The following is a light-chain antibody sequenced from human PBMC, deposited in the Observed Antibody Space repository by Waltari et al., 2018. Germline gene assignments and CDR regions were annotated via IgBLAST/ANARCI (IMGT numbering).Light chain of an antibody. CDR1: QDITSY. CDR2: FGS. Sequence: DIQMTQSPSSLSPSVGDRVTISCRASQDITSYLNWYQQKAVKAPKLLITFGSTLQSGVSSRFSGSGSGTDFTLTITNVQPEDSAYYYCQLSYTTPHTFGQGTKVEIK. CDR3: QLSYTTPHT. J-gene: IGKJ2*01. V-gene: IGKV1-39*01.